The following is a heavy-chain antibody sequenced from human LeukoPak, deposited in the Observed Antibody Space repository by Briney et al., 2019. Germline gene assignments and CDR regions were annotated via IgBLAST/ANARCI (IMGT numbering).Heavy chain of an antibody. Sequence: PSETLSLTCTVSGGSISNYYWSWIRQPPGKGLKWIGYIYYSGSTNYNPSLKSRVTISEDTSKKQFSLRLSSVTAADTAVYHVPGGGGPFYFDYVWGSYRPFDYWGQGTLVTVSS. CDR1: GGSISNYY. CDR2: IYYSGST. J-gene: IGHJ4*02. V-gene: IGHV4-59*01. D-gene: IGHD3-16*02. CDR3: PGGGGPFYFDYVWGSYRPFDY.